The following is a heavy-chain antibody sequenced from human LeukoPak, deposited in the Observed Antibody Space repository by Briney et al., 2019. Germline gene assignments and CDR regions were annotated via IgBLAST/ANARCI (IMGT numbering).Heavy chain of an antibody. D-gene: IGHD5-18*01. J-gene: IGHJ6*03. Sequence: ASVKVSCKASGYTFTSYAMNWVRQAPGQGLEWMGWINTNTGNPTYAQGFTGRFVFSLDTSVSTAYLQISSLKAEDTAVYYCARCEYSCALDYYYYMDVWGKGTTVTVSS. CDR3: ARCEYSCALDYYYYMDV. CDR2: INTNTGNP. V-gene: IGHV7-4-1*02. CDR1: GYTFTSYA.